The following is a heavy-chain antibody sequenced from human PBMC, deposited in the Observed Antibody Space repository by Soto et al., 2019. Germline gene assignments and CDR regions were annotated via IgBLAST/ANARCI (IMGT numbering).Heavy chain of an antibody. CDR2: MDPNSGST. J-gene: IGHJ6*02. CDR3: ARERKFDFWRKGLDV. V-gene: IGHV1-8*01. CDR1: GSTFTSDD. D-gene: IGHD3-3*01. Sequence: ASVKGSFNASGSTFTSDDINWVRQAHGQGLEWLGWMDPNSGSTGYAQNFQGRVTMTRNISINTAHMELSSLRSEDTAVYYCARERKFDFWRKGLDVWGQGTTVNVSS.